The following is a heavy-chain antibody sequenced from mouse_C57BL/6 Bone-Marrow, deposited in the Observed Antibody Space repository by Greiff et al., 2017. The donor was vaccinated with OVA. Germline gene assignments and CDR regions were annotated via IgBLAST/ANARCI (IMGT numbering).Heavy chain of an antibody. J-gene: IGHJ1*03. CDR1: GYTFTSYW. V-gene: IGHV1-64*01. CDR3: ARSGTSCYIWYFDV. D-gene: IGHD1-3*01. CDR2: IHPNSGST. Sequence: QVQLKQPGAELVKPGASVKLSCKASGYTFTSYWMHWVKQRPGQGLEWIGMIHPNSGSTNYNEKFKSKATLTVDKSSSTAYMQLSSLTSEDSAVYYCARSGTSCYIWYFDVWGTGTTVTVSS.